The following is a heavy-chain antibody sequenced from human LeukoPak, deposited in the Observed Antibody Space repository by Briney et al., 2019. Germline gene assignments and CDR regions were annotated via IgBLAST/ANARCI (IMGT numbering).Heavy chain of an antibody. Sequence: ASVKVSCKASGYTFTGYYMHWVRQAPGQGLEWMGWINPNSGGTNYAQKFQGRVTMTRDTSISTAYMELSRLRSDDTAVYYCARDSLYCSSTSCWFDPWGQGTLVTVSS. J-gene: IGHJ5*02. CDR3: ARDSLYCSSTSCWFDP. CDR1: GYTFTGYY. CDR2: INPNSGGT. V-gene: IGHV1-2*02. D-gene: IGHD2-2*01.